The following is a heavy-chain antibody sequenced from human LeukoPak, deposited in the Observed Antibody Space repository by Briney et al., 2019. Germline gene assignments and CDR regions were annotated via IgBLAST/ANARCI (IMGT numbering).Heavy chain of an antibody. V-gene: IGHV3-74*01. D-gene: IGHD4-17*01. CDR3: AASPTTVTTGSIWYFDL. CDR1: GSAFSRSW. CDR2: INNDASRT. J-gene: IGHJ2*01. Sequence: GGSLRLSCAASGSAFSRSWIHWVRQAPGKGLVWVSHINNDASRTTYADSVRGRFTISRDNAKNTLYLQMNSLRAEDTAVYYCAASPTTVTTGSIWYFDLWGRGTLVTVSS.